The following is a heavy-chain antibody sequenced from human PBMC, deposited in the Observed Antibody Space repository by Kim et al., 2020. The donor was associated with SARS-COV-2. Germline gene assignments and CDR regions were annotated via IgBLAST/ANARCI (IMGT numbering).Heavy chain of an antibody. Sequence: SETLSLTCTVSGGSISSGSYYWSWIRQPAGKGLEWIGRIYTSGSTNYNPSLKSRVTISVDTSKNQFSLKLSSVTAADTAVYYCARSMVVAAIYYYYGMDVWGQGTTVTVSS. V-gene: IGHV4-61*02. CDR2: IYTSGST. CDR1: GGSISSGSYY. CDR3: ARSMVVAAIYYYYGMDV. D-gene: IGHD2-15*01. J-gene: IGHJ6*02.